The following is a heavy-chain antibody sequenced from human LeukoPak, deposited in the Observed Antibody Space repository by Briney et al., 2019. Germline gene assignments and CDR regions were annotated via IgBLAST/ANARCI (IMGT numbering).Heavy chain of an antibody. V-gene: IGHV4-59*01. Sequence: SETLSLTCTVSGGSISSYYWSWIRQPPGKGLEWIGYIYYSGSTSYNPSLKSRVTISVDTSKNQFSLKLSSVTAADTAVYYCARDSSPYYYYYMDVWGKGTTVTVSS. CDR3: ARDSSPYYYYYMDV. CDR1: GGSISSYY. D-gene: IGHD6-13*01. J-gene: IGHJ6*03. CDR2: IYYSGST.